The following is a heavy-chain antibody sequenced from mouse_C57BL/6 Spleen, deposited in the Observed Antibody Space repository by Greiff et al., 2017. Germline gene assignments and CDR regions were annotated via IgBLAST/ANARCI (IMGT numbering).Heavy chain of an antibody. CDR2: INPNNGGT. CDR3: AGGDEWFAC. Sequence: EVQLQQSGPELVKPGASVKISCKASGYTFTDYYMNWVKQSHGKSLEWIGDINPNNGGTSYNQKFKGKATLTVDKSASTAYMELRSLTSEDSAVYYCAGGDEWFACWGQGTLVTVSA. D-gene: IGHD3-3*01. V-gene: IGHV1-26*01. CDR1: GYTFTDYY. J-gene: IGHJ3*01.